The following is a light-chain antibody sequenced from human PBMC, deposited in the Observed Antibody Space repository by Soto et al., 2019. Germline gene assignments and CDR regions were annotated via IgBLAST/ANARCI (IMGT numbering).Light chain of an antibody. Sequence: IVLTQSPGTQSLSPGERATLSCRASQSLTSRYLAWYRQKHGQAPRLIIYGTSSRATGIPDRFSGSVSGTDGTITISRLEQEDGSVYYCQQYHSSTRTFGQGTKVDIK. CDR3: QQYHSSTRT. CDR1: QSLTSRY. CDR2: GTS. J-gene: IGKJ1*01. V-gene: IGKV3-20*01.